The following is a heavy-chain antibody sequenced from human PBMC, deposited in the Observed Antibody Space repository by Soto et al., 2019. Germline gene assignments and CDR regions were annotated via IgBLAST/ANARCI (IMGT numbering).Heavy chain of an antibody. CDR1: GGTFRTYV. CDR2: IVPIFGTA. Sequence: QVQLVQSGAEVKKPGSSVKVSCKASGGTFRTYVISWVRQAPGQGLEWMGGIVPIFGTAKYSQKFQDRVTITAYESTTTAYMEVSSLRSEDTAVYYCARASEDYNDSSGYRGFRFDYWGQGTLVTVSS. D-gene: IGHD3-22*01. V-gene: IGHV1-69*01. CDR3: ARASEDYNDSSGYRGFRFDY. J-gene: IGHJ4*02.